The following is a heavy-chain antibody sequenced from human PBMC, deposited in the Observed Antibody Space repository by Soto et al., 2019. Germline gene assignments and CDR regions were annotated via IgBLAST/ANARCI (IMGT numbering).Heavy chain of an antibody. V-gene: IGHV1-18*01. Sequence: QVHLVQSGAEVKKPGASVKVSCNGSGYGFTTYGITWVRQAPGHGLEWMAWIIAHNGNTNYAQQHQGRGTVTRDTSTSTAYMELQSLRSDDAAVYSFASGRYGGYWGQGDRVSVSS. CDR2: IIAHNGNT. CDR3: ASGRYGGY. D-gene: IGHD1-26*01. J-gene: IGHJ4*02. CDR1: GYGFTTYG.